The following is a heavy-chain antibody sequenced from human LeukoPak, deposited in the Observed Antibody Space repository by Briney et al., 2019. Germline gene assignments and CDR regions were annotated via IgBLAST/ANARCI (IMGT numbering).Heavy chain of an antibody. Sequence: LSLTCTVSGGSISSSSYYWGWIRQPPGKGLEWVAFILHDRSNSCHADSVKGRFTISRDNSKNTLYLQTNSLTDEDTAVYYCARDLSGSYMSDYWGQGTLVTVSS. D-gene: IGHD3-10*01. CDR3: ARDLSGSYMSDY. CDR2: ILHDRSNS. V-gene: IGHV3-30-3*01. J-gene: IGHJ4*02. CDR1: GGSISSSS.